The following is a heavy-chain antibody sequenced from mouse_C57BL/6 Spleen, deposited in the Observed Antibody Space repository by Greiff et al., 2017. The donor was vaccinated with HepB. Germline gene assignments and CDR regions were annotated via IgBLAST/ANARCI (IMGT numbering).Heavy chain of an antibody. CDR2: ISDGGSYT. CDR3: ARDLEVYYDYDGYYAMDY. J-gene: IGHJ4*01. Sequence: EVKVVESGGGLVKPGGSLKLSCAASGFTFSSYAMSWVRQTPEKRLEWVATISDGGSYTYYPDNVKGRFTISRDNAKNNLYLQMSHLKSEDTAMYYCARDLEVYYDYDGYYAMDYWGQGTSVTVAS. V-gene: IGHV5-4*01. CDR1: GFTFSSYA. D-gene: IGHD2-4*01.